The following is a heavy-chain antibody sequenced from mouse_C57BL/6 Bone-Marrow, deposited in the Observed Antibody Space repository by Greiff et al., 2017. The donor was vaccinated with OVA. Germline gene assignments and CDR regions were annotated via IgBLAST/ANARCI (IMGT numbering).Heavy chain of an antibody. CDR1: GYTFTSYW. Sequence: VQLQQSGAVLARPGASVKLSCKTSGYTFTSYWMHWVKQRPGQGLEWIGDIYPGNSDTSYNQKFKGKAKLTAVKSASTAYMELRSLTNEDAAAYYCTRSELGYYFDYWGQGTTLTVSS. D-gene: IGHD4-1*01. CDR2: IYPGNSDT. CDR3: TRSELGYYFDY. J-gene: IGHJ2*01. V-gene: IGHV1-5*01.